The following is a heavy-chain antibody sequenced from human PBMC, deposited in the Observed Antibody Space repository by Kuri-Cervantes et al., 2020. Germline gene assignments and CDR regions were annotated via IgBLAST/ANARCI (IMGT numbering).Heavy chain of an antibody. CDR3: ARGARRGIAARPGWFDP. CDR1: GYTFTSYY. J-gene: IGHJ5*02. Sequence: ASVKVSCKASGYTFTSYYMHWVRQAPGQGLEWMGIINPSGGSTSYAQKFQGRVTMTRDTSTSTVYMELSSLRSEDTAVYYCARGARRGIAARPGWFDPWGQGTLVTVSS. CDR2: INPSGGST. D-gene: IGHD6-6*01. V-gene: IGHV1-46*01.